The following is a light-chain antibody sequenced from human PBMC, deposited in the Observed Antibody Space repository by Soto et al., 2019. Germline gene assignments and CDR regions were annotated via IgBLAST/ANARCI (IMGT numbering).Light chain of an antibody. V-gene: IGLV2-14*01. CDR1: SSDVGGYNY. CDR2: EVS. CDR3: SSSTSSSTYV. J-gene: IGLJ1*01. Sequence: QSALTQPASVSGSPGQSITISCTGTSSDVGGYNYVSWYQQHPGKAPKLMIYEVSNRPSGVSNRFSGSKSGNTASLTISGLQGEDEDDYYCSSSTSSSTYVFGTGTKLTVL.